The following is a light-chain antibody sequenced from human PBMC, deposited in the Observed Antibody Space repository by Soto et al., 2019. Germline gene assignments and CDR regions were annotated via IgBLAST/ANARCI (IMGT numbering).Light chain of an antibody. Sequence: EIVLTQSPATLSLSPGERATLSCRASQSVRSFLAWYQQKPGQAPRLLIYDASNRATDIPARFSGSGSGTDFTLTISSLELEHFAVYYCQQRSDWEITFGQGTRLEIK. J-gene: IGKJ5*01. CDR2: DAS. CDR1: QSVRSF. V-gene: IGKV3-11*01. CDR3: QQRSDWEIT.